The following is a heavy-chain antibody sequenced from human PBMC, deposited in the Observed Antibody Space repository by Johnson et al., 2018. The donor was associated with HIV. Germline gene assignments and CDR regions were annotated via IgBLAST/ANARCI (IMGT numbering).Heavy chain of an antibody. V-gene: IGHV3-74*01. CDR2: INSDGSSP. J-gene: IGHJ3*02. CDR1: GFTFSSYW. Sequence: VQLVESGGGLVQPGGSLRLSCAASGFTFSSYWMHWVRQAPGTGLAWVSRINSDGSSPSYADSVPGRFTISRDNAKNSLYLQMNSLRAEDTAVYYCAKAPLSGYEDAFDIWGQGTMVTVSS. D-gene: IGHD3-22*01. CDR3: AKAPLSGYEDAFDI.